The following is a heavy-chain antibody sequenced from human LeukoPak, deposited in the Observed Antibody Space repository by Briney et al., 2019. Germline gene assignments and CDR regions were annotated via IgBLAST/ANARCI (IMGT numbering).Heavy chain of an antibody. CDR2: IYYSGST. J-gene: IGHJ4*02. Sequence: SETLSLTCTVSGGSISSFYWSWIRQPPGKGLEWIGYIYYSGSTNYNPSLKSRVTISVDTSKNQFSLKLSSVTAADTAVYYCARLLGYDFDYWGQGTLVTVSS. D-gene: IGHD2-15*01. CDR3: ARLLGYDFDY. CDR1: GGSISSFY. V-gene: IGHV4-59*01.